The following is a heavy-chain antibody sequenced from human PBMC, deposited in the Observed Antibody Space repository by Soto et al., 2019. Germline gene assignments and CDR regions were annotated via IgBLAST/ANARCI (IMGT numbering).Heavy chain of an antibody. J-gene: IGHJ4*02. V-gene: IGHV4-39*01. CDR1: GGSISSSSYY. Sequence: PSETLSLTCTVSGGSISSSSYYWGWIRQPPGKGLEWIGSIYYSGSTYYNPSLKSRVTISVDTSKNQFSLKLSSVTAADTAVYYCARLGLITGTNIFDYWGQGTLVTVSS. CDR2: IYYSGST. D-gene: IGHD1-20*01. CDR3: ARLGLITGTNIFDY.